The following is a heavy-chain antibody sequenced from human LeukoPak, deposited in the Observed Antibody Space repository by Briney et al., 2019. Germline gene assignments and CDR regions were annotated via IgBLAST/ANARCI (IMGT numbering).Heavy chain of an antibody. CDR1: GFTFSDYY. Sequence: GGSLRLSCAASGFTFSDYYMSWIRQAPGKGLEWVSYISSSSSYTNYADSVKGRFTISRDNAKNSLYLQMNSLRAEDTAVYYCAREGSNWGSNAFEIWGQGTMVTVSS. D-gene: IGHD7-27*01. CDR2: ISSSSSYT. CDR3: AREGSNWGSNAFEI. V-gene: IGHV3-11*06. J-gene: IGHJ3*02.